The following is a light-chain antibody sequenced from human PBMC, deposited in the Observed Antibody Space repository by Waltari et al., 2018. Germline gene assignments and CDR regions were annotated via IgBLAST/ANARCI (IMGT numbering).Light chain of an antibody. CDR3: SAWDDSLNGVL. CDR2: RNN. V-gene: IGLV1-44*01. Sequence: QSVLSQPPSASGTPGQRVSISCSGSSSNVGTSTVNWYQQLPGTAPKLLIYRNNQRPSDVPGRFSGSKSGTSASLAISGLQSEDEAEYFWSAWDDSLNGVLFGGGTKLTVL. J-gene: IGLJ2*01. CDR1: SSNVGTST.